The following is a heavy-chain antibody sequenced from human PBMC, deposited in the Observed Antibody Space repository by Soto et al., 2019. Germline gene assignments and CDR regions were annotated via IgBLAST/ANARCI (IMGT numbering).Heavy chain of an antibody. CDR1: GFTFNTYT. D-gene: IGHD3-10*01. CDR2: ISYDGRIT. Sequence: QVQLVESGGGVVQPGRSLRLSCAASGFTFNTYTMHWARRTPGKVLEWVAVISYDGRITYYGDSVKGRFTISRDNSKKALFLHMTSLGAEDTVFYYCAIAYYYDGKSKVALYYWGQGTLVTVS. J-gene: IGHJ4*02. V-gene: IGHV3-30-3*01. CDR3: AIAYYYDGKSKVALYY.